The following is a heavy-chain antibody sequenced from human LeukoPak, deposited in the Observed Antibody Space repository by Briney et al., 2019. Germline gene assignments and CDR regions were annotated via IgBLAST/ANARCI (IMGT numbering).Heavy chain of an antibody. Sequence: GGSLRLSCAASGFTFDDYAMHWVRQAPGKGLEWVAVISYDGSNKYYADSVKGRFTISRDNSKNTLYLQMNSLRAEDTAVYYCARDAIYCSSTSCYRRNNYYYYGMDVWGQGTTVTVSS. J-gene: IGHJ6*02. D-gene: IGHD2-2*01. V-gene: IGHV3-30-3*01. CDR1: GFTFDDYA. CDR3: ARDAIYCSSTSCYRRNNYYYYGMDV. CDR2: ISYDGSNK.